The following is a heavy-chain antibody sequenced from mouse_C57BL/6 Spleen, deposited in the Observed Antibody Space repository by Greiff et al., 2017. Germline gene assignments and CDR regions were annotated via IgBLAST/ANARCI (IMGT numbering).Heavy chain of an antibody. CDR1: GFTFSDAW. V-gene: IGHV6-6*01. CDR3: TPVYDGYYYFDD. CDR2: ISNKANNHAS. J-gene: IGHJ2*01. D-gene: IGHD2-3*01. Sequence: EVKLVESGGGLVQPGGSMKLSCAASGFTFSDAWMDWVRQSPEKGLEWVAEISNKANNHASYYAYSVKGRFTISRDESKSSVYLQMNSLRAEDTGIYYCTPVYDGYYYFDDWGQGTTLTVSS.